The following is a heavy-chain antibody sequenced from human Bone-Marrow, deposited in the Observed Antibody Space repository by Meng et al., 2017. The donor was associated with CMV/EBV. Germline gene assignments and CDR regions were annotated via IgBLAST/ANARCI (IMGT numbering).Heavy chain of an antibody. CDR1: GGSFSGYY. CDR3: ARGRRTYYDFWSGYERREMVGLMDV. J-gene: IGHJ6*02. CDR2: INHSGST. D-gene: IGHD3-3*01. V-gene: IGHV4-34*01. Sequence: SETLSLTCAVYGGSFSGYYRSWIRQPPGKGLEWIGEINHSGSTNYNPSLKSRVTISVDTSKNQFSLKLSSVTAADTAVYYCARGRRTYYDFWSGYERREMVGLMDVWGQGTTVTVSS.